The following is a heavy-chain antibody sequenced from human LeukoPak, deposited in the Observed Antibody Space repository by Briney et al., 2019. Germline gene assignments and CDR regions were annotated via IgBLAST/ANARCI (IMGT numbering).Heavy chain of an antibody. CDR1: GFTFSSNT. D-gene: IGHD6-13*01. Sequence: PGGPLRLSCAASGFTFSSNTMSWVRQAPGKGLAWVSAIDGSGVTTFYADSVKGRFTVSRDNSKNTLFLQMNSLRAEDTAVYYCAILPGYSSGWYEVNYWGQGTLVTVSS. V-gene: IGHV3-23*01. CDR2: IDGSGVTT. CDR3: AILPGYSSGWYEVNY. J-gene: IGHJ4*02.